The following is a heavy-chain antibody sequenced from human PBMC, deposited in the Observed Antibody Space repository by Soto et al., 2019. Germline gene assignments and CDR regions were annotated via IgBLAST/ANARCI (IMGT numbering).Heavy chain of an antibody. CDR3: ARVSAVAGTIDY. Sequence: SVKVSCKASGVTFSSYAISWVRQAPGQGLEWMGGIIPIFGTANYAQKFQGRVTITADESTSTAYMELSSLRSEDTAVYYCARVSAVAGTIDYWGQGTLVTVSS. D-gene: IGHD6-19*01. J-gene: IGHJ4*02. CDR1: GVTFSSYA. V-gene: IGHV1-69*13. CDR2: IIPIFGTA.